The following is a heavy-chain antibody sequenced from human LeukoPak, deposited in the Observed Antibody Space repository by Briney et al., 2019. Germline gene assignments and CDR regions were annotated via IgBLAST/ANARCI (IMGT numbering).Heavy chain of an antibody. J-gene: IGHJ3*02. V-gene: IGHV3-74*01. CDR1: GFAFSSYW. CDR2: INSDGSST. Sequence: GGSLRLSCAASGFAFSSYWMHWVRQAPGKGLVWVSRINSDGSSTSYADSVKGRFTISRDNAKNTLYLQMNSLRAEDTAVYYCARASLRYFLPGAFDIWGQGTMVTVSS. D-gene: IGHD3-9*01. CDR3: ARASLRYFLPGAFDI.